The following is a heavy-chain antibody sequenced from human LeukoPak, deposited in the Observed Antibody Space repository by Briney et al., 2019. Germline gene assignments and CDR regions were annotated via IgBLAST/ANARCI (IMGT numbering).Heavy chain of an antibody. J-gene: IGHJ4*02. D-gene: IGHD7-27*01. Sequence: SETLSLTCAVYGGSFSGYYWSWIRQHPGKGLEWIGYIYYSGSTYYNPSLKSRVTISVDTSKNQFSLKLSSVTAADTAVYYCARDGTGDYYFDYWGQGTLVTVSS. CDR2: IYYSGST. CDR1: GGSFSGYY. CDR3: ARDGTGDYYFDY. V-gene: IGHV4-31*11.